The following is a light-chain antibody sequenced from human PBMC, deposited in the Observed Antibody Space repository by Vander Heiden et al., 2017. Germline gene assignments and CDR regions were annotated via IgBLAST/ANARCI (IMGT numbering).Light chain of an antibody. CDR1: GGINVGMYR. CDR2: YKSDSDK. V-gene: IGLV5-45*03. Sequence: QAVLTPPSSLFASPGVSASPPCTLRGGINVGMYRRYWYQQGPGSPPQFRLRYKSDSDKQQGSGVPSRFSGSKDASANAGILLITGLQSEDEADYYCMMWHSSAVVFGGGTKVTVL. J-gene: IGLJ2*01. CDR3: MMWHSSAVV.